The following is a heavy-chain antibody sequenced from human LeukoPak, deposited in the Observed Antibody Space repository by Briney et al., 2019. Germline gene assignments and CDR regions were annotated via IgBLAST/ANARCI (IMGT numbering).Heavy chain of an antibody. CDR3: AREGGYSGYDSGY. CDR1: GFTFSSYS. CDR2: ISSSSSYI. J-gene: IGHJ4*02. D-gene: IGHD5-12*01. Sequence: GESLRLSCAASGFTFSSYSMNWVRQAPGKGLEWVSSISSSSSYIYYADSVKGRFTISRDNAKNSLYLQMNSLRAEDTAVYYCAREGGYSGYDSGYWGQGTLVTVSS. V-gene: IGHV3-21*01.